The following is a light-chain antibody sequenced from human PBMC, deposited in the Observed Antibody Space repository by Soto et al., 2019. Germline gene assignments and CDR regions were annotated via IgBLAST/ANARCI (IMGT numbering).Light chain of an antibody. V-gene: IGKV3-11*01. CDR1: QSVSSY. Sequence: EIVLTQSPATLSLSPGERATLSCRASQSVSSYLAWYQQKPGQAPRLLLYDASIRATAIPARFSGSGSGPDFTLTICSLEPEDFAVYYGQRRSHWPPYTFGQGTKLEIK. CDR3: QRRSHWPPYT. CDR2: DAS. J-gene: IGKJ2*01.